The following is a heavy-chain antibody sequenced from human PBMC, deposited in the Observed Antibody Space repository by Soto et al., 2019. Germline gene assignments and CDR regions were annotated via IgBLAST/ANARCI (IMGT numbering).Heavy chain of an antibody. D-gene: IGHD1-26*01. CDR2: TNQDGSEK. CDR3: SGGVGDAF. CDR1: EGTVIRDW. V-gene: IGHV3-7*04. Sequence: EVHLVESGGGLVQTGGSLRLSCAIFEGTVIRDWMNWVRQAPGKGLEWVAHTNQDGSEKYYVDSVKGRFTISRDNDKNARYLQMNGLRAEDTARYYCSGGVGDAFWGQGTLVTVSS. J-gene: IGHJ4*02.